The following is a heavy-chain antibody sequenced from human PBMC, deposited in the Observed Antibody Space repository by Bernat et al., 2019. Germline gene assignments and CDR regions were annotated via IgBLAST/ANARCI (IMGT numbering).Heavy chain of an antibody. J-gene: IGHJ2*01. Sequence: QVQLVQSGAEVKKPGSSVKVSCKASGGTFSSYAISWVRQAPGQGLEWMGGIIPIFGTANYAQKFQGRVTITADESTSTAYMELSSLRSEDTAAYYCARELRGARDYRVRYFDLWGRGTLVTVSS. D-gene: IGHD3-10*01. CDR1: GGTFSSYA. V-gene: IGHV1-69*01. CDR2: IIPIFGTA. CDR3: ARELRGARDYRVRYFDL.